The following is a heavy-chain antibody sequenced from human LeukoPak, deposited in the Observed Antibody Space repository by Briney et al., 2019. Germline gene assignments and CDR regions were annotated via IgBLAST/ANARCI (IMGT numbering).Heavy chain of an antibody. D-gene: IGHD2/OR15-2a*01. V-gene: IGHV1-2*02. CDR2: IGPHSSAT. CDR3: AREGNGLLSKDFDY. CDR1: GFTFTDYY. J-gene: IGHJ4*02. Sequence: ASMKVSCKSSGFTFTDYYIHWVRQAPGQGLEWMGYIGPHSSATSSPQEFQGRVTMTRDTSMSTAYMELTRLTSDDTAMYYCAREGNGLLSKDFDYWGQGTLVTVSS.